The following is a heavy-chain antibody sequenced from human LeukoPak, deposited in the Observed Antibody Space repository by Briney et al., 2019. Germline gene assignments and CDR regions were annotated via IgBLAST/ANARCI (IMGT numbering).Heavy chain of an antibody. D-gene: IGHD1-7*01. CDR3: ARGYRAIGITRTTAFDY. CDR2: INHSGST. Sequence: SETLSLTCAVYGGSFSGYYWSWIRQPPGKGLEWIGEINHSGSTNYNPSLKSRVTISVDTSKNQFSLKLSSVTAADTAVYYCARGYRAIGITRTTAFDYWGQGTLVTVSS. CDR1: GGSFSGYY. J-gene: IGHJ4*02. V-gene: IGHV4-34*01.